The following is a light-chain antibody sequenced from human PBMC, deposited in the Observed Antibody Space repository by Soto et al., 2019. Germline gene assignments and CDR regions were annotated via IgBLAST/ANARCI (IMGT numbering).Light chain of an antibody. CDR1: QSISSW. CDR2: GAS. CDR3: QHTHSYPLG. Sequence: DIQMTQSTSTLSGSVGDRVTITCRASQSISSWLAWYQQKPGQAPRLLIHGASTRATGFPARFSGSGSGTDFTLTISSLQPEDFATYYCQHTHSYPLGFGGGTKVDI. J-gene: IGKJ4*01. V-gene: IGKV1-5*01.